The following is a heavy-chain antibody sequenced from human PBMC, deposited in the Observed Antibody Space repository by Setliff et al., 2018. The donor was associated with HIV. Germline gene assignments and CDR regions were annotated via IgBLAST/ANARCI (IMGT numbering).Heavy chain of an antibody. Sequence: HPGGSLRLSCAASGFTFSSYAMHWVRQAPGKGLEWVAVISYDGSNKYYADSVKGRFTISRDNSKNTLYLQMNSLRAEDTAVYYCTTPLYYYDTSTNSFDPWGQGTLVTVSS. CDR3: TTPLYYYDTSTNSFDP. CDR1: GFTFSSYA. CDR2: ISYDGSNK. V-gene: IGHV3-30-3*01. D-gene: IGHD3-22*01. J-gene: IGHJ5*02.